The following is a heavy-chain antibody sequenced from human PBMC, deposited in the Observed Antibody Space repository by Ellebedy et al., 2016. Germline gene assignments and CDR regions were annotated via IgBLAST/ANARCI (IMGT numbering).Heavy chain of an antibody. D-gene: IGHD3-9*01. CDR1: GFTFSNYG. J-gene: IGHJ4*02. CDR3: AAPQSRDILTGKFDY. V-gene: IGHV3-30*03. CDR2: ISYDGTNK. Sequence: GESLKISXAASGFTFSNYGMHWVRQAPGKGLEWVAVISYDGTNKYYADSVKGRFTISRDNSKNTLYLQISSLRAEDTAMYYCAAPQSRDILTGKFDYWGQGTLVTVSS.